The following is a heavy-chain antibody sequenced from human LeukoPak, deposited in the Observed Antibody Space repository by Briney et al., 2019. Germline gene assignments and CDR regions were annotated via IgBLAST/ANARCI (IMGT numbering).Heavy chain of an antibody. Sequence: SETLSLTCTVSGYSISSGYYWGWIRQPPGKGLEWIGSIYHSGSTYYNPSLKSRVTISVDTSKNQFSLKLSSVTAADTAVYYCARVSWRRHYFDYWGQGTLVTVSS. CDR1: GYSISSGYY. CDR2: IYHSGST. CDR3: ARVSWRRHYFDY. V-gene: IGHV4-38-2*02. D-gene: IGHD5-24*01. J-gene: IGHJ4*02.